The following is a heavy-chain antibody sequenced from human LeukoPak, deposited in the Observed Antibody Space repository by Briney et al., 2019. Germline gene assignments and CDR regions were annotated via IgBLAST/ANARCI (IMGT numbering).Heavy chain of an antibody. Sequence: SETLSLTCTVSGGSISSSSYYWGWIRQPPGEGLEWIGSMYISGGTYYNPSLKSRATISGDTSKNQFSLKLTSVTAADTAVYYCARPDFWSGGPNWYFDLWGRGTLVTVSS. CDR2: MYISGGT. CDR1: GGSISSSSYY. D-gene: IGHD3-3*01. CDR3: ARPDFWSGGPNWYFDL. J-gene: IGHJ2*01. V-gene: IGHV4-39*01.